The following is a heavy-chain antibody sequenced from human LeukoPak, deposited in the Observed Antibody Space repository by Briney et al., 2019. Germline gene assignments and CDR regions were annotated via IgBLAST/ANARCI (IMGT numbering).Heavy chain of an antibody. V-gene: IGHV3-30*18. J-gene: IGHJ4*02. CDR2: ISSDGSDK. CDR1: VFTFSSYA. Sequence: GRSLRLSCAAAVFTFSSYALHWVRQAPCKGLEWVAVISSDGSDKYYADSVKGRFTISRDNSKNTLYLQMNSLRAEDTAVYYCAKGGTGNSGYARVFDYWGQGTLVTVSS. D-gene: IGHD5-12*01. CDR3: AKGGTGNSGYARVFDY.